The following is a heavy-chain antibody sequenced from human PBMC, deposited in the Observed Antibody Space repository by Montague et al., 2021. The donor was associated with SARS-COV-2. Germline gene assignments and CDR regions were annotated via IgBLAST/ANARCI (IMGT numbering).Heavy chain of an antibody. CDR1: GFSLSTSGVG. J-gene: IGHJ4*02. V-gene: IGHV2-5*02. CDR2: IYWDDDK. Sequence: PALMKPTQTLTLTCTFSGFSLSTSGVGVGWIRQPPGKALEWLALIYWDDDKRYSPSLKSRLTITKDTSKNQVVLTVTNMDPVDTATYHCAHRRLHTGSFDYWGQGALVTVSS. CDR3: AHRRLHTGSFDY. D-gene: IGHD1-26*01.